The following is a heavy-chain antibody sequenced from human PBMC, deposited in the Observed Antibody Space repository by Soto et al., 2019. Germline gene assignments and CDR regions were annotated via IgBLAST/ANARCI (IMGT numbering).Heavy chain of an antibody. D-gene: IGHD4-17*01. J-gene: IGHJ3*02. V-gene: IGHV3-48*01. Sequence: GGSLRLSCAASGFTFSSYSMNWVRQAPGKGLEWVSYISSSSSTIYYADSVKGRFTISRDNAKNSLYLQMNSLRAEDTAVYYCARDYGDYGHDAFDIWGRGTMVTVSS. CDR1: GFTFSSYS. CDR3: ARDYGDYGHDAFDI. CDR2: ISSSSSTI.